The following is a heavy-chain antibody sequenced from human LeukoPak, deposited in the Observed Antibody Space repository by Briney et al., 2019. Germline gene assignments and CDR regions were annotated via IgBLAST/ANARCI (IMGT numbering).Heavy chain of an antibody. CDR3: ARETLELDA. Sequence: GGSLRLSCAASGFTFSNYEMNWVRQAPGKGPEWISYTTSSGSTNYYADSVKGRFTISRDNAKSSLYLQMHSLRAEDTAVYYCARETLELDAWGQGTLVTVSS. CDR1: GFTFSNYE. D-gene: IGHD1-1*01. J-gene: IGHJ5*02. V-gene: IGHV3-48*03. CDR2: TTSSGSTN.